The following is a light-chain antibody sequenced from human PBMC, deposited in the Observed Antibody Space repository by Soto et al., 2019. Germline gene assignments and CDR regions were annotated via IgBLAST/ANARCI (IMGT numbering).Light chain of an antibody. J-gene: IGKJ1*01. CDR2: DAS. CDR3: QHRSDWPRT. CDR1: QSVSSY. V-gene: IGKV3-11*01. Sequence: IVLTQSRATLSLSRGERTTLSCRASQSVSSYLAWYQQKPGQAPRLLIYDASNRATGIPARFSGSGSGTDFTHAIGILEPEDFAVYYSQHRSDWPRTFGQGTKVDIK.